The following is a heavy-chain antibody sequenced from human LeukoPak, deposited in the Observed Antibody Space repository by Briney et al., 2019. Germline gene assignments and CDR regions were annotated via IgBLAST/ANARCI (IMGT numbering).Heavy chain of an antibody. CDR2: INHSGST. V-gene: IGHV4-34*01. CDR1: GGSFSGYY. J-gene: IGHJ1*01. Sequence: SETLSLTCAVYGGSFSGYYWSWIRQPPGKGLGWIGEINHSGSTNYNPSLKSRVTISVDTSKNQFSLKLSSVTAADTAVYYCARGPYVYYYDSSGYHTYFQHWGQGTLVTVSS. CDR3: ARGPYVYYYDSSGYHTYFQH. D-gene: IGHD3-22*01.